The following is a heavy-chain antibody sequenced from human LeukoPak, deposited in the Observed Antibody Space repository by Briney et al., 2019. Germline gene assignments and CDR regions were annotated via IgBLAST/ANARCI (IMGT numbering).Heavy chain of an antibody. CDR2: INHSGST. CDR1: GGSFSGYY. CDR3: ARASRFLEWLLPKYFDY. V-gene: IGHV4-34*01. D-gene: IGHD3-3*01. Sequence: SETLSLTCAVYGGSFSGYYWSWIRQPPGKGLEWIGEINHSGSTSYNPSLKSRVTISVDTSKNQFSLKLSSVTAADTAVYYCARASRFLEWLLPKYFDYWGQGTLVTVSS. J-gene: IGHJ4*02.